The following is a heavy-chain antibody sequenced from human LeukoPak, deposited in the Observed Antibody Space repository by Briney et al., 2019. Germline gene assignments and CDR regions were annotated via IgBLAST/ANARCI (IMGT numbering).Heavy chain of an antibody. V-gene: IGHV4-31*03. Sequence: SETLSLTCTVSGGSVSSGGYYWSWIRQHPGKGLEWIGYIYYSGSTYYNPSLKSRVTISVDTSKNQFSLKLGSVTAADTAVYYCARGYCSSTSCYEVDYWGQGTLVTVSS. CDR2: IYYSGST. CDR1: GGSVSSGGYY. D-gene: IGHD2-2*01. J-gene: IGHJ4*02. CDR3: ARGYCSSTSCYEVDY.